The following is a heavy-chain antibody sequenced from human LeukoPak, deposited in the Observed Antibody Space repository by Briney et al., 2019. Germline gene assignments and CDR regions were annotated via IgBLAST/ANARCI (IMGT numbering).Heavy chain of an antibody. Sequence: GGSLRLSCVVSGFTVSNNYMSWVRQAPGKGLEWVSHIYSGGTTYYADFVKGRFTISRDNSKNTLYLQMNSLRAEDTAVYYCAKNKVKLPAPFDIWGQGTMVTVSS. CDR1: GFTVSNNY. V-gene: IGHV3-53*01. CDR2: IYSGGTT. CDR3: AKNKVKLPAPFDI. J-gene: IGHJ3*02. D-gene: IGHD6-6*01.